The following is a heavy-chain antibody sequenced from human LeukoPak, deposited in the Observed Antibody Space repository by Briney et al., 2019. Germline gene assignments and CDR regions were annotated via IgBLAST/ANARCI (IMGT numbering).Heavy chain of an antibody. D-gene: IGHD2-21*02. V-gene: IGHV3-21*01. CDR3: ARSDYCGGDCYSSLSNY. J-gene: IGHJ4*02. Sequence: GGSLRLSCVASGFTFRSYSMNWVRQAPGKGLEWVSSISISSSYIYYADSVKGRFTISRDNAKNSLYLQMNSLRAEDTAVYFCARSDYCGGDCYSSLSNYWGQGTLVTVSS. CDR1: GFTFRSYS. CDR2: ISISSSYI.